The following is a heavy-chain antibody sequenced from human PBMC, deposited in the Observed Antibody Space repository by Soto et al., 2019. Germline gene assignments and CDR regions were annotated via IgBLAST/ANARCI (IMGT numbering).Heavy chain of an antibody. Sequence: PSETLSLTCTVSGDSINNYYWSWMRLPAGKGLEWIGRIYSNGNTYYNPSLKSRVSMSVDTSKNQFSLILKTVTAADTAVYYCARGGAVATTDNFDHWGQGNLVTVSS. J-gene: IGHJ4*02. CDR3: ARGGAVATTDNFDH. CDR2: IYSNGNT. CDR1: GDSINNYY. D-gene: IGHD5-12*01. V-gene: IGHV4-4*07.